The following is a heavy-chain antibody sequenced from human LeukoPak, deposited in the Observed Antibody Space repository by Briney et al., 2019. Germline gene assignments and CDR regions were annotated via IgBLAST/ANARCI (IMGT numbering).Heavy chain of an antibody. Sequence: SETLSLTCAVYGGSFSGYSWSWIRQPAGKGLDWIGRIFSSGNNKYNPSLKSRVIMSVDTSKNQFSLKLTSVTAADTAVYYCAREGGGFDYWGQGTLVTVSS. CDR3: AREGGGFDY. V-gene: IGHV4-4*07. J-gene: IGHJ4*02. CDR2: IFSSGNN. D-gene: IGHD3-16*01. CDR1: GGSFSGYS.